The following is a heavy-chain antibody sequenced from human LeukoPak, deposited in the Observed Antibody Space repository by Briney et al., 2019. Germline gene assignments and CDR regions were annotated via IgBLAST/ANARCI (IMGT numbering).Heavy chain of an antibody. CDR1: GGSISSYY. Sequence: SETLSLTCTVSGGSISSYYWSWIRQPAGKGLEWIGRIYTSGSTNYNPSLKSRVTMSVDTSKNQFSLKLSSVTAADTAVYYCARERVLLWFGELFGGEFDYWGQGTLVTVSS. J-gene: IGHJ4*02. V-gene: IGHV4-4*07. CDR2: IYTSGST. CDR3: ARERVLLWFGELFGGEFDY. D-gene: IGHD3-10*01.